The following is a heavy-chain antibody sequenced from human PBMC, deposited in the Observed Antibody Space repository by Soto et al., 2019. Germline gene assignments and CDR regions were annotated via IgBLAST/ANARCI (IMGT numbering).Heavy chain of an antibody. CDR3: AGQTYYYDSSGYYHFDY. CDR1: GVSFSGYY. CDR2: INHSGST. D-gene: IGHD3-22*01. V-gene: IGHV4-34*01. Sequence: SETLSLTCAFYGVSFSGYYWSWIRQPPGKGLEWIGEINHSGSTNYNPSLKSRVTISVDTSKNQFSLKLSSVTAADTAVYYCAGQTYYYDSSGYYHFDYWGQGTLVTVSS. J-gene: IGHJ4*02.